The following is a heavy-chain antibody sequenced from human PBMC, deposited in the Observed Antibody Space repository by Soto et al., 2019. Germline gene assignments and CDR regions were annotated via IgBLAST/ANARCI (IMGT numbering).Heavy chain of an antibody. CDR3: ARDYQSGGAFDI. D-gene: IGHD1-26*01. V-gene: IGHV4-59*01. Sequence: PSEILSLTCTVSGGSISSYYWSWIRQPPGKGLEWIGYIYYSGSTNYNPSLKSRVTISVDTSKNQSSLKLSSVTAADTAVYYCARDYQSGGAFDIWGQGTMVTDS. J-gene: IGHJ3*02. CDR2: IYYSGST. CDR1: GGSISSYY.